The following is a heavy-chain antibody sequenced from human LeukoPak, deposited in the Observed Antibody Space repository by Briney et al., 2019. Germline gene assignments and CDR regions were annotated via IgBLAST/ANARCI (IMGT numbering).Heavy chain of an antibody. D-gene: IGHD3-22*01. CDR2: IFTSGST. J-gene: IGHJ4*02. CDR3: ARETYYYDSSGYTEYYFDY. V-gene: IGHV4-61*02. CDR1: GGSIRTGSYY. Sequence: PSETLSLTCTVSGGSIRTGSYYWSWIRQPAGKELQWIGRIFTSGSTNYNPSLKSRVTISVHTSKNQFSLKLSSVTAADTAVYYCARETYYYDSSGYTEYYFDYWGQGTLVTVSS.